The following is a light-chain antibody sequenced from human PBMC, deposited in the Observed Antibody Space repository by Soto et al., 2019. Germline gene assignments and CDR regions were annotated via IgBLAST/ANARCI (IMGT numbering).Light chain of an antibody. CDR1: QSISGW. CDR3: QQSYSTLT. V-gene: IGKV1-5*03. CDR2: KAS. J-gene: IGKJ4*01. Sequence: DIQMTQSPSTLSAFVGDRVTITCRASQSISGWLAWYQQKPGKAPKLLIYKASSLESGVPSRFSGSGSGTEFTLTISSLQPEDFATYYCQQSYSTLTFGGGTKVDIK.